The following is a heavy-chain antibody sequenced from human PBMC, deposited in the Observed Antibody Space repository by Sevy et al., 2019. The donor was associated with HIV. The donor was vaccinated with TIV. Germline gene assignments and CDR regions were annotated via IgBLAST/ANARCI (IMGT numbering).Heavy chain of an antibody. V-gene: IGHV3-23*01. D-gene: IGHD3-22*01. Sequence: GGSLRLSCAASGIAFSTYAMFWVRQAPGKGLEWVSSISASGYSTYYADPVKGRLPLSGENSRNTLDRQMNSLRADDTAVYYCAKDFSDVYYYDSSATVDYWGQGTLVTVSS. CDR2: ISASGYST. J-gene: IGHJ4*02. CDR3: AKDFSDVYYYDSSATVDY. CDR1: GIAFSTYA.